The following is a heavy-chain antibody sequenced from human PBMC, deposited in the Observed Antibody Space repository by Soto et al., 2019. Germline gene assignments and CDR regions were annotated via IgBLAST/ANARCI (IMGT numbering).Heavy chain of an antibody. D-gene: IGHD2-21*01. CDR1: GGPFSGYY. J-gene: IGHJ4*02. CDR3: ARDKIPGLFDY. CDR2: INHSGST. V-gene: IGHV4-34*01. Sequence: QVQLQQWGAGLLKPSETLSLTCAVYGGPFSGYYGTWIRQPPGTGLEWIGEINHSGSTNYNPSLKSRVTISVDTSKNQFSLKLTSVTAADTAVYYCARDKIPGLFDYWGQGTLVTVSS.